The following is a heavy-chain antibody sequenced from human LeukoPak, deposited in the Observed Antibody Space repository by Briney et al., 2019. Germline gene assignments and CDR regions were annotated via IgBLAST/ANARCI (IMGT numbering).Heavy chain of an antibody. J-gene: IGHJ6*02. Sequence: PGGSLRFSCAASGFTFHNYAMHWVRQAPGKGLEWVAVLSFDGSNKYYADSVKGRFTISRDDSKNTLYLQMNSLRAEDTAVYYCARAPVVVPAAKGYYYGMDVWGQGTTVTVSS. CDR1: GFTFHNYA. D-gene: IGHD2-2*01. CDR3: ARAPVVVPAAKGYYYGMDV. V-gene: IGHV3-30*04. CDR2: LSFDGSNK.